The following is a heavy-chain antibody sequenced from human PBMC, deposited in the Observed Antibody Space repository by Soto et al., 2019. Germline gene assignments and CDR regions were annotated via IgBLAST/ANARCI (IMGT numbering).Heavy chain of an antibody. V-gene: IGHV3-23*01. CDR1: GFTFNSYV. J-gene: IGHJ4*02. D-gene: IGHD3-22*01. Sequence: EVQLLDSGGALVQPGGSLRLSCAASGFTFNSYVMTWVRQAPGEGLEWVSSISRSGRGSAYYADSVKGRFTISRDNSENTLFLQMNNLRDEDTALYYCARGRYLDSSDYWVANLPFDHWGLGTLVTVSS. CDR3: ARGRYLDSSDYWVANLPFDH. CDR2: ISRSGRGSA.